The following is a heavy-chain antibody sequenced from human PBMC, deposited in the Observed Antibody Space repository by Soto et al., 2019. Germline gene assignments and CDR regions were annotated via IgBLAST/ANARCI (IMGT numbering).Heavy chain of an antibody. J-gene: IGHJ4*02. CDR1: GVTVNNCF. CDR2: ISDGGST. D-gene: IGHD3-3*01. CDR3: ARDTLGGAYDFCH. Sequence: EVQLVESGGGSVQPGGSLRLSCEASGVTVNNCFMTWVRQAPGKGLEWVSTISDGGSTYYADSVNGRFIFSRDSSRNTVYLQMNSLRAGDTAVYYCARDTLGGAYDFCHGGQGTLVTVSS. V-gene: IGHV3-66*01.